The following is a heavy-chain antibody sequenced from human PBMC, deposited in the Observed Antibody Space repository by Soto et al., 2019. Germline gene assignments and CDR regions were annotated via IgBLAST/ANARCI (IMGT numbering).Heavy chain of an antibody. CDR2: ISYDGSNK. V-gene: IGHV3-30-3*01. J-gene: IGHJ4*02. CDR1: GFTFINYA. Sequence: GGSLRLSCAASGFTFINYAMHWVRQAPGKGLEWVAVISYDGSNKYYADSVKGRFTISRDNPKNTMYLQMNSLSAEDTAVYHCARDQVKGTMTILWGQGTLVTVSS. CDR3: ARDQVKGTMTIL. D-gene: IGHD4-17*01.